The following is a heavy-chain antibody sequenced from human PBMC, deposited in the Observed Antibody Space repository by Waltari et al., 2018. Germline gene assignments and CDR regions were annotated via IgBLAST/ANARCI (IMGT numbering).Heavy chain of an antibody. V-gene: IGHV1-24*01. CDR1: GYTLTELY. CDR3: ATAGSWDFLFGY. D-gene: IGHD6-13*01. CDR2: FDPEDGET. Sequence: QVQLVQSGAGVKKPGASVTVSCKVSGYTLTELYMHWVRPAPGKGLEWMGGFDPEDGETIYAQKCQGRVTMTEDTSTDTAYMELSSLRSEDTAVYYCATAGSWDFLFGYWGQGTLVTVSS. J-gene: IGHJ4*02.